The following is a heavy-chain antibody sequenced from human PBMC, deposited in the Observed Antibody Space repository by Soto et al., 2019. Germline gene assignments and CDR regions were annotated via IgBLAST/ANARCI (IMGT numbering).Heavy chain of an antibody. D-gene: IGHD3-22*01. Sequence: GGSLRLSCAASGFTFSSYSMNWVRQAPGKGLEWVSSISSSSSYIYYADSVKGRFTISRDNAKNSLYLQMNSLRAEDTAVYYYARGRGEKYYYDSSGYPPQDYWGQGTLVTVSS. CDR1: GFTFSSYS. CDR2: ISSSSSYI. CDR3: ARGRGEKYYYDSSGYPPQDY. J-gene: IGHJ4*02. V-gene: IGHV3-21*01.